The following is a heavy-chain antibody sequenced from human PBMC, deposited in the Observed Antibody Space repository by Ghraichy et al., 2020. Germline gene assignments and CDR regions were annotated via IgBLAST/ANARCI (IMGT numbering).Heavy chain of an antibody. CDR2: INGGGTST. V-gene: IGHV3-74*01. J-gene: IGHJ4*02. Sequence: LVWVSRINGGGTSTNYADSVKGRFTISRDNAKNTLYLQMNGLRAEDTAVYYCAKVTGYNWFDYWGQGTLVIVSS. CDR3: AKVTGYNWFDY. D-gene: IGHD5-24*01.